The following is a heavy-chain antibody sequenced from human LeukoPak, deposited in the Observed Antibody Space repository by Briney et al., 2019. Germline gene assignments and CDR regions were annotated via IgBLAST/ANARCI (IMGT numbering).Heavy chain of an antibody. CDR1: GGSISSSSYY. CDR3: ARQSRSSSNWFDP. Sequence: SETLCLTCTVSGGSISSSSYYWGWIRQPPGKGLEWIGSIYYSGSTYYNPSLKSRVTISVDTSKNQFSLKLSSVTAADTAVYYCARQSRSSSNWFDPWGQGTLVTVSS. D-gene: IGHD6-6*01. CDR2: IYYSGST. V-gene: IGHV4-39*01. J-gene: IGHJ5*02.